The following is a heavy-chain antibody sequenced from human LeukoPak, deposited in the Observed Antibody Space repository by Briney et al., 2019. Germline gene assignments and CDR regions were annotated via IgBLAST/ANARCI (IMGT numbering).Heavy chain of an antibody. D-gene: IGHD2-21*01. J-gene: IGHJ4*02. Sequence: SETLSLTCAVSGYSISSGYYWGWIRQAPGKGLEWIGSIYHSGSTYYNPSLKSRVTISVDTSKNQFSLKLSSVSAADAAVYYCARHAPGQHIVVLIAPCLHWGQGTVVTVSS. CDR2: IYHSGST. CDR3: ARHAPGQHIVVLIAPCLH. CDR1: GYSISSGYY. V-gene: IGHV4-38-2*01.